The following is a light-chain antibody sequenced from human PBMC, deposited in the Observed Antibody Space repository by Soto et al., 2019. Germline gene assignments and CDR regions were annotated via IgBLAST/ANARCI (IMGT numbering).Light chain of an antibody. CDR1: QSVSSY. CDR3: QQRSSWPPT. V-gene: IGKV3-11*01. Sequence: EIVLTQSPATLSLSPGERATLSCRASQSVSSYLAWYQQQPGQAPRLLIYGASNRATGIPARFSGSGSGTDFTLTISSLEPEDFAVYYCQQRSSWPPTFGQGTRLEIK. J-gene: IGKJ5*01. CDR2: GAS.